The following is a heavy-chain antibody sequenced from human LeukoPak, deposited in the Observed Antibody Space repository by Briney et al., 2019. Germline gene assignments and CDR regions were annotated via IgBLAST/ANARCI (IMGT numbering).Heavy chain of an antibody. D-gene: IGHD3-3*01. V-gene: IGHV3-7*01. CDR2: IKQDGSEK. J-gene: IGHJ6*03. CDR1: GFNLSSHS. CDR3: ARAMGASYGFWSGSYTVSYYYYMDV. Sequence: PGGSLRLSCATFGFNLSSHSMSWVRQAPGKGLEWVANIKQDGSEKTYVDSVKDRFSISRDNTKNSLYLQMNSLRAEDTAVYYCARAMGASYGFWSGSYTVSYYYYMDVWGKGTTVAVS.